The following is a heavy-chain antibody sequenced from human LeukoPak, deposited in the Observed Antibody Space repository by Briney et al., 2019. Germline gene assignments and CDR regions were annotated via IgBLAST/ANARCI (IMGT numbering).Heavy chain of an antibody. CDR3: ARSNYDYVWGSYRRGLNARFNWFDP. V-gene: IGHV5-51*01. J-gene: IGHJ5*02. CDR2: IYPGDSDT. CDR1: GYSFTSYW. D-gene: IGHD3-16*02. Sequence: GESLKISCKCSGYSFTSYWIVWVRQMPGKGQEWMGIIYPGDSDTRYSPSFQGQVTISADKSISTAYLQWSSLKASDTAMYYCARSNYDYVWGSYRRGLNARFNWFDPWGQGTLVTVSS.